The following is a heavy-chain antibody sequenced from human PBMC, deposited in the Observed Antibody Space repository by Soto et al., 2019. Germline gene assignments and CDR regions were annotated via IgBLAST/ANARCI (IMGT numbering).Heavy chain of an antibody. CDR1: GYTFTSYG. J-gene: IGHJ5*02. CDR3: ARVLANYDSSGYYAPGWFDP. Sequence: ASVKVSCQASGYTFTSYGISWVRQAPGQGPEWMGWISAYNGNTNYAQKLQGRVTMTTDTSTSTAYMELRSLRSDDTAVYYCARVLANYDSSGYYAPGWFDPWGQGTLVTSPQ. CDR2: ISAYNGNT. D-gene: IGHD3-22*01. V-gene: IGHV1-18*01.